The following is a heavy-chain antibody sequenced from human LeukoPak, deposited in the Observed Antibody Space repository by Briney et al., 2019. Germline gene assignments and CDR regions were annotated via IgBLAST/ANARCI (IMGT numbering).Heavy chain of an antibody. V-gene: IGHV3-66*02. CDR3: ARTVKGSSWYSLFDY. J-gene: IGHJ4*02. D-gene: IGHD6-13*01. CDR1: GFTVSSNY. Sequence: WGSLRLSCAASGFTVSSNYMSWVRQAPGKGLEWVSVIYSGGSTYYADSVKGRFTISRDNSKNTLYLQMNSLRAEDTAVYYCARTVKGSSWYSLFDYWGQGTLVTVSS. CDR2: IYSGGST.